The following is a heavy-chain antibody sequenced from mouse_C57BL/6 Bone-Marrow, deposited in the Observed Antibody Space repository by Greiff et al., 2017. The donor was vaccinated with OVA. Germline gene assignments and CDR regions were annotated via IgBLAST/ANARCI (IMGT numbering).Heavy chain of an antibody. CDR1: GYAFTNYL. CDR2: INPGSGGT. V-gene: IGHV1-54*01. J-gene: IGHJ3*01. CDR3: ARGSWFAD. Sequence: VQGVESGAELVRPGTSVKVSCKASGYAFTNYLIEWVKQRPGQGLEWIGVINPGSGGTNYNEKFKGKATLTADKSSSTAYMQLSSLTSEDSAVYFCARGSWFADWGQWTLVTVYA.